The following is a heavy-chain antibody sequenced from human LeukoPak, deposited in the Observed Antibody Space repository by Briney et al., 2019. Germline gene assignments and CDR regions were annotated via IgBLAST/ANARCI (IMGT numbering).Heavy chain of an antibody. J-gene: IGHJ4*02. CDR2: IYHSGST. CDR1: GYSISSGYY. V-gene: IGHV4-38-2*02. Sequence: PSETLSLTCTVSGYSISSGYYWGWIRQPPGKGLEWIGSIYHSGSTYYNPSLKSRVTISVDTSKNQFSLKLSSVTAADTAVYYCARGPDSSSHFDYWGQGTLVTVSS. D-gene: IGHD6-13*01. CDR3: ARGPDSSSHFDY.